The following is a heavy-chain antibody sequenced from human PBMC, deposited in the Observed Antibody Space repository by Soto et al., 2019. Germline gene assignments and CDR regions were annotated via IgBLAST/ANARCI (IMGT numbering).Heavy chain of an antibody. CDR3: ASFCTNGVCNYYYGLEV. Sequence: SETLSLTCTVSSGSISSTIYCWDWIRQPPGKGLEWIGSIYYSGSTYYNPSLESRVTVSVDTSKNQFSPKLSSVTAADTAVYYCASFCTNGVCNYYYGLEVWGQGTTVTVSS. D-gene: IGHD2-8*01. CDR1: SGSISSTIYC. J-gene: IGHJ6*02. V-gene: IGHV4-39*01. CDR2: IYYSGST.